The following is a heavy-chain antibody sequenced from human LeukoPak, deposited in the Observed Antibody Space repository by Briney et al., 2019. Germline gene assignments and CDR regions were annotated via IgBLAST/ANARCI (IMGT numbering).Heavy chain of an antibody. D-gene: IGHD1-26*01. CDR3: ARGGGATINWFDY. CDR2: ISYDGSNK. CDR1: GFTFSSYA. J-gene: IGHJ4*02. Sequence: PGGSLRLSCAASGFTFSSYAMHWVRQAPGKGLEWVAVISYDGSNKYYADSVKGRFTISRDNSKNTLYLQMNCLRAEDTAVYYCARGGGATINWFDYWGQGTLVTVSS. V-gene: IGHV3-30-3*01.